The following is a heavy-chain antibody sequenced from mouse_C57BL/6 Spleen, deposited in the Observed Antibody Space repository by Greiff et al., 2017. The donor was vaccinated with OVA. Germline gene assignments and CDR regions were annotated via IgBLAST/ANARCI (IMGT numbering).Heavy chain of an antibody. CDR1: GYAFSSSW. V-gene: IGHV1-82*01. CDR2: IYPGDGDT. Sequence: QVQLQQSGPELVKPGASVKISCKASGYAFSSSWMNWVKQRPGKGLEWIGRIYPGDGDTNYNGKFKGKATLTADKSSSTAYMQLSSLTSEDSAVYFSARFPYDSYAMDYWGQGTSVTVSS. CDR3: ARFPYDSYAMDY. J-gene: IGHJ4*01.